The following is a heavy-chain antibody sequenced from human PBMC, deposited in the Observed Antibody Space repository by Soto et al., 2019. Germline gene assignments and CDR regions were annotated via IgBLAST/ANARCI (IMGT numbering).Heavy chain of an antibody. D-gene: IGHD5-18*01. V-gene: IGHV3-53*01. CDR3: ARAREQEYSSAIFFDI. CDR1: GLTVSSSY. J-gene: IGHJ4*02. Sequence: QTWGSLRLSCAASGLTVSSSYMSWVRQAPGKGLQWVSVIYSAGSTYYANSVKGRFTISRDISTNMVYLQMSSLTDEDTAVYYCARAREQEYSSAIFFDIWGQGALVTVYS. CDR2: IYSAGST.